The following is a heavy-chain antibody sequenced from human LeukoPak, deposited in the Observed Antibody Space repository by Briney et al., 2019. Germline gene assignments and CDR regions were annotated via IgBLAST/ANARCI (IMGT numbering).Heavy chain of an antibody. Sequence: GGSLRLSCAASGFTFSSYWMSWVRQAPGKGLEWVSSISSSSSYIYYADSVKGRFTISRDNAKNSLYLQMNSLRAEDTAVYYCARDRDPDDILTGYSAFDIWGQGTMVTVSS. CDR1: GFTFSSYW. J-gene: IGHJ3*02. CDR2: ISSSSSYI. D-gene: IGHD3-9*01. CDR3: ARDRDPDDILTGYSAFDI. V-gene: IGHV3-21*01.